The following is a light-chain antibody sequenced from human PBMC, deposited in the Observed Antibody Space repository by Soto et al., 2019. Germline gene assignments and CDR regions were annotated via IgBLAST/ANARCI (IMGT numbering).Light chain of an antibody. CDR2: AAS. CDR1: QSVSSN. V-gene: IGKV1-39*01. Sequence: DIQMTQSPSSLSAAVGDRVTITCRASQSVSSNLNWYQQKPGKAPNLLIYAASSLQSGVPSRFSGSGSGTDFTLTINSLQPEDFATYYCQQLESYPSTFGGGTKVDIK. J-gene: IGKJ4*01. CDR3: QQLESYPST.